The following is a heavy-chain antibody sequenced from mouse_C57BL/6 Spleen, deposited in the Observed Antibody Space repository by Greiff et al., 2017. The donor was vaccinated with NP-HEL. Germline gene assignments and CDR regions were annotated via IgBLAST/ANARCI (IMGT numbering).Heavy chain of an antibody. V-gene: IGHV1-82*01. CDR1: GYAFSSSW. CDR2: IYPGDGDT. D-gene: IGHD1-1*01. Sequence: QVQLQQSGPELVKPGASVKISCKASGYAFSSSWMNWVKQRPGKGLEWIGRIYPGDGDTNYNGKFKGKATLTADKSSSTAYMQLSSLTSEDSAVYFCAIDGSSPYYAMDYWGQGTSVTVSS. J-gene: IGHJ4*01. CDR3: AIDGSSPYYAMDY.